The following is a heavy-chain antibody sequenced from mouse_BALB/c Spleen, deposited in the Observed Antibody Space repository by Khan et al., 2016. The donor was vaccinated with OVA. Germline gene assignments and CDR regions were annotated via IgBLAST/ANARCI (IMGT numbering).Heavy chain of an antibody. CDR3: ARRGQRWDFDY. Sequence: VQLQQSGAELAKPGASVKMSCKASGYTFINYWILWVKQRPGQGLEWIGYINPSTGDTEYNQNFKDKATLTADKSSSTAYMQLSSLTSEDSAVYYCARRGQRWDFDYWGQGTTLTVSS. D-gene: IGHD1-1*01. J-gene: IGHJ2*01. CDR1: GYTFINYW. V-gene: IGHV1-7*01. CDR2: INPSTGDT.